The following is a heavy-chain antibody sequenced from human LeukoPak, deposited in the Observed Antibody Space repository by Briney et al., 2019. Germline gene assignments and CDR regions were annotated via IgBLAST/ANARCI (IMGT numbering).Heavy chain of an antibody. V-gene: IGHV3-7*01. Sequence: GGSLRLSCAVSGVNFRGYWMAWVRQAPGKGLEWVANMKQDGSEKYYVDSVKGRFTISRDNAKNSLYLEMNSLRVEDTAVYYCARDLGHTGYDLYDYWGQGTLVTVSS. J-gene: IGHJ4*02. CDR1: GVNFRGYW. D-gene: IGHD5-12*01. CDR2: MKQDGSEK. CDR3: ARDLGHTGYDLYDY.